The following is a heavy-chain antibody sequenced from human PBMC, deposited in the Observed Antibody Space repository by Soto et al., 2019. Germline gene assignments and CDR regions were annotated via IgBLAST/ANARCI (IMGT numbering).Heavy chain of an antibody. CDR3: ARGRQLVRWFDP. CDR1: GGSISSSNW. V-gene: IGHV4-4*02. Sequence: PSESPLTCAVSGGSISSSNWWSWVRQPPGKGLGWIGEIYHSGSTNYNPSLKSRVTISVDKSKNQFSLKLSSVTAADTAVYYCARGRQLVRWFDPWGQGTLVTVSS. J-gene: IGHJ5*02. D-gene: IGHD6-13*01. CDR2: IYHSGST.